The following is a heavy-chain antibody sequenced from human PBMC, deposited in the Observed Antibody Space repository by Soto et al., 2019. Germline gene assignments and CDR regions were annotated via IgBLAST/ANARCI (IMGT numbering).Heavy chain of an antibody. CDR2: ISYDGSNK. CDR3: AKLTLVRSPFDY. V-gene: IGHV3-30*04. J-gene: IGHJ4*02. Sequence: PGGSLRLSCAASGFTFNSYPLHWVRQAPGKGLEWVAIISYDGSNKYYADSVKGRFTISRDNSKNTLYLQMNSLRAEDTAVYYCAKLTLVRSPFDYWGQGTLVTVSS. D-gene: IGHD6-13*01. CDR1: GFTFNSYP.